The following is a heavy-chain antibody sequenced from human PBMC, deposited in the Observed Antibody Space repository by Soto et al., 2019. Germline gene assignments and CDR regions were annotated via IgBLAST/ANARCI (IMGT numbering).Heavy chain of an antibody. CDR2: INPSGGST. CDR3: ARDRSRITGTTSCHAFDI. D-gene: IGHD1-20*01. Sequence: QVQLVQSGAEVKKPGASVKVSCKASGYTFTSYYMHWVRQAPGQGLEWMGIINPSGGSTSYAQKFQGRVTMTRDTSTSTVYMELSILRSEDTAVYYCARDRSRITGTTSCHAFDIWGQGTMVTVSS. V-gene: IGHV1-46*01. J-gene: IGHJ3*02. CDR1: GYTFTSYY.